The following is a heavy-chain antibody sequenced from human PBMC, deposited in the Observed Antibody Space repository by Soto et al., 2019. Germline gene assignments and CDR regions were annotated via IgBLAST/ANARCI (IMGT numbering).Heavy chain of an antibody. Sequence: WETLSLTCSVSGGSISSYSWSWIRQPAGKGLEWIGRVFDSGNTNYNPSLQSRVTMSLDTSKKQFSLNSLRAEDTAVYYCAKCHICTSCYGPYKYYSYGMDVWGQGTTVTVSS. CDR3: AKCHICTSCYGPYKYYSYGMDV. J-gene: IGHJ6*02. D-gene: IGHD2-2*01. V-gene: IGHV4-4*07. CDR2: VFDSGNT. CDR1: GGSISSYS.